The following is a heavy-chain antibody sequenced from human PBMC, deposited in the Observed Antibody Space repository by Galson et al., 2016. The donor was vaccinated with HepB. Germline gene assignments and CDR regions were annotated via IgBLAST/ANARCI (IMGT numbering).Heavy chain of an antibody. CDR1: GFTFSDAW. CDR3: TTYYGNILTAYRWFDP. D-gene: IGHD3-9*01. CDR2: IKRKTDGGTT. J-gene: IGHJ5*02. V-gene: IGHV3-15*01. Sequence: SLRLSCAASGFTFSDAWMNWVRQAPGKGLEWVGRIKRKTDGGTTDYAAPVEGRFTISRDDSKKTLYLQMNNLKNEDTAVYYCTTYYGNILTAYRWFDPWGKGTLVTVSS.